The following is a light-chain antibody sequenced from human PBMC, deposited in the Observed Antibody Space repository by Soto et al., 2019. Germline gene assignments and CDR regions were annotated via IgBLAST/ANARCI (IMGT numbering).Light chain of an antibody. CDR3: QQANSFPYT. J-gene: IGKJ2*01. CDR1: QGISSW. Sequence: DIQMTQSPSSVSASVGDRVTITCRASQGISSWLVWYQQKPGKAPKLLIYAASSLQSGVPSRFSGSGSGTDFTLTISSLQPEDCATYYCQQANSFPYTFGQGTKLEIK. CDR2: AAS. V-gene: IGKV1-12*01.